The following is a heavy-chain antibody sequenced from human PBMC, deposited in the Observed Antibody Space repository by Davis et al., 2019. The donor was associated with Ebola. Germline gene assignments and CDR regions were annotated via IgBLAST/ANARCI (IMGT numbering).Heavy chain of an antibody. CDR3: ARHVYSSSWYDY. CDR1: GYSFTSYW. V-gene: IGHV5-51*01. CDR2: IYPGDSET. Sequence: GESLKISCKGSGYSFTSYWIAWVRQMPGKGLECMGIIYPGDSETRYSPSFQGQVTISADKSISTAYLQWSSLKASDTAMYYCARHVYSSSWYDYWGQGTLVTVSS. J-gene: IGHJ4*02. D-gene: IGHD6-13*01.